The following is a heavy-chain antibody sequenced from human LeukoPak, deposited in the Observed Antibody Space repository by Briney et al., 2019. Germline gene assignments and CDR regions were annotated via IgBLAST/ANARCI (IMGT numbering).Heavy chain of an antibody. CDR3: AKEIGRLGVPLYDY. V-gene: IGHV3-23*01. D-gene: IGHD3/OR15-3a*01. CDR1: GFTFSSYA. Sequence: GGSLRLSCAASGFTFSSYAMSWVRQAPGKGLEWVSAISGSGGSTYYADSVKGRFTISRDNSKNILYLQMNSLRAEDTAVYYCAKEIGRLGVPLYDYWGRGTLVTASS. CDR2: ISGSGGST. J-gene: IGHJ4*02.